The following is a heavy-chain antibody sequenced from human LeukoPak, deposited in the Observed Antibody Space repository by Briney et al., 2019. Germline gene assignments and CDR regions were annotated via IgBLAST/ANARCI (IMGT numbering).Heavy chain of an antibody. CDR1: GFTFSNYA. CDR2: ISDSGGST. D-gene: IGHD2-15*01. V-gene: IGHV3-64D*09. CDR3: VRGYSFGPYGMDV. Sequence: GGSLRLSCAASGFTFSNYAMHWVRQAPGKGLEYVSAISDSGGSTYYADSVKGRFTISRDNSKNTLYLQMSSLRAEDTAVYFCVRGYSFGPYGMDVWGQGTTVTVSS. J-gene: IGHJ6*02.